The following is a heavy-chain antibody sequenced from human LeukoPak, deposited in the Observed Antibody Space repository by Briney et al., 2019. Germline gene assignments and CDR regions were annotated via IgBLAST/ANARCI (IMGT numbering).Heavy chain of an antibody. D-gene: IGHD4-17*01. CDR2: MNPKSGNT. CDR3: ARASRTYFGDYLYYFDS. CDR1: VYTFSNYD. Sequence: ASVKVSRKASVYTFSNYDIYWVRQATGQGLEWMGWMNPKSGNTGYAQNFQGRVTMTRNSSITTSYMELSSLRSEDTAVYYCARASRTYFGDYLYYFDSWGQGTLVTVSS. J-gene: IGHJ4*02. V-gene: IGHV1-8*01.